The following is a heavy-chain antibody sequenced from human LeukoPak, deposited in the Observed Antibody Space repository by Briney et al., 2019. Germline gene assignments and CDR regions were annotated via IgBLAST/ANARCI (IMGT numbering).Heavy chain of an antibody. V-gene: IGHV3-48*04. J-gene: IGHJ4*02. D-gene: IGHD5-18*01. Sequence: PGGSLRLSCAASGFTFSSYSMNWVRQAPGKGLEWVSYISSSSSTIYYADSVKGRFTISRDNAKNSLYLQMNSLRAEDTAVYYCARGAVNSYGENFDYWGQGTLVTVSS. CDR3: ARGAVNSYGENFDY. CDR2: ISSSSSTI. CDR1: GFTFSSYS.